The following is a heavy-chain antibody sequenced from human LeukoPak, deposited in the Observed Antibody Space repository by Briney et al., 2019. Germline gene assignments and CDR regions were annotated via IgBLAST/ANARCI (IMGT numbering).Heavy chain of an antibody. CDR3: ARDVDDVVVIPAAMDV. CDR1: GYTITGYY. J-gene: IGHJ6*02. D-gene: IGHD2-2*01. Sequence: SVKVSCKAFGYTITGYYIHWVRQAPGQRLEWMGGFIPVFGTAHYAQNFQGRVTITADESTSTVYLELSSLRSEDTAVYYCARDVDDVVVIPAAMDVWGQGTAVTVSS. CDR2: FIPVFGTA. V-gene: IGHV1-69*01.